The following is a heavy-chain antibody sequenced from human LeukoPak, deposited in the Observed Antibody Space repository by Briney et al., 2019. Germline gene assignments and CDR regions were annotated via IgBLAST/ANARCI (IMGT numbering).Heavy chain of an antibody. CDR3: ARGIITIFGVVINNYYYYGMDV. D-gene: IGHD3-3*01. V-gene: IGHV1-69*13. Sequence: ASVKVSCKASGYTFTSYAISWVRQAPGQGLEWMGGIIPIFGTANYAQKFQGRVTITADESTSTAYMELSSLRSEDTAVYYCARGIITIFGVVINNYYYYGMDVWGQGTTVTVSS. CDR2: IIPIFGTA. J-gene: IGHJ6*02. CDR1: GYTFTSYA.